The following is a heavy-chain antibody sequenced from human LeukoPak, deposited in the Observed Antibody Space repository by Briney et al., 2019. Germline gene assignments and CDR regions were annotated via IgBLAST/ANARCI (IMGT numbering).Heavy chain of an antibody. CDR2: INYSGGT. CDR3: ARHLRSSKQWLVRYYYMDV. V-gene: IGHV4-59*08. J-gene: IGHJ6*03. CDR1: GGSISSYY. Sequence: SETLSLTCTVSGGSISSYYWSWIRQPPGKGLEWIGYINYSGGTNYNPSLKSRVTISVDTSKNQFSLKLSSVTAADTAVYYCARHLRSSKQWLVRYYYMDVWGKGTTVTISS. D-gene: IGHD6-19*01.